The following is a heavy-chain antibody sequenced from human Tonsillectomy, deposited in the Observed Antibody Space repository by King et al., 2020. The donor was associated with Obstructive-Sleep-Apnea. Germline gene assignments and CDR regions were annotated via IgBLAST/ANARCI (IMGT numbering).Heavy chain of an antibody. J-gene: IGHJ4*02. V-gene: IGHV3-23*04. CDR1: GFTFSSYA. D-gene: IGHD3-3*01. CDR3: AKDTYYDFWSGSRDYFDY. Sequence: DVQLVESGGGLVQPGGSLRLSCAASGFTFSSYAMSWVRQAPGKGLEWVSAISGSGGSTYYADSVKGRFTISRDNSKNTLYLQMNSLRAEDTAVYYCAKDTYYDFWSGSRDYFDYWGQGTLVTVSS. CDR2: ISGSGGST.